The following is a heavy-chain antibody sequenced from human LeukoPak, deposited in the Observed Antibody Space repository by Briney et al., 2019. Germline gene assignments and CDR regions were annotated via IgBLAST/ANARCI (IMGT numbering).Heavy chain of an antibody. J-gene: IGHJ6*03. CDR2: MNPNSGNI. CDR1: GYTFTSYD. V-gene: IGHV1-8*01. CDR3: ARVLQYYYYMDV. D-gene: IGHD2-15*01. Sequence: ASVKVSCKASGYTFTSYDINWVRQATGQGLEWMGWMNPNSGNIGYAQKFQGRVTMTRNTSISTAYMELSSLRSEDTAVYYCARVLQYYYYMDVWGKGTTVTVSS.